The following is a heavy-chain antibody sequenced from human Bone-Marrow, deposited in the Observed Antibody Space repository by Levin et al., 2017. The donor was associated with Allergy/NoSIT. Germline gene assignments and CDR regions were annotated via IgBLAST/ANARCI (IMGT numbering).Heavy chain of an antibody. Sequence: ESLKISCAVYGRSFSGHYWIWIRQPPGKGLEWIGEVDHSGTTNYNPSLKSRVTISVDTSKNQFSLKLSSVTAADTAVYYCARGTLTRIALVNYYYYYMDVWGKGTTVTVSS. V-gene: IGHV4-34*01. CDR2: VDHSGTT. J-gene: IGHJ6*03. CDR3: ARGTLTRIALVNYYYYYMDV. CDR1: GRSFSGHY. D-gene: IGHD6-19*01.